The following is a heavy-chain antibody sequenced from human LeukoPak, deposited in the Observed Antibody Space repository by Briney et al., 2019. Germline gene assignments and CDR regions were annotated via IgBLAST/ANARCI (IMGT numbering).Heavy chain of an antibody. D-gene: IGHD5-24*01. CDR2: IYYSGST. CDR1: GGSISSYY. Sequence: SETLSLTCTVSGGSISSYYWSWIRQPPGKGLEWIGYIYYSGSTNYNPSLKSRVTISVDTSKNQFSLKLSSVTAADTAVYYCARVSGYNWNFDYWGQGTLVTVSS. CDR3: ARVSGYNWNFDY. V-gene: IGHV4-59*01. J-gene: IGHJ4*02.